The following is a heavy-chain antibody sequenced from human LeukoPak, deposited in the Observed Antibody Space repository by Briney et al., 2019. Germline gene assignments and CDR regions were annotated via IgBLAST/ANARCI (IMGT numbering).Heavy chain of an antibody. CDR2: ISSSSTYI. CDR1: GFTFTIYS. D-gene: IGHD3-3*01. J-gene: IGHJ5*01. CDR3: GTSRWSGVVDS. Sequence: GGSLRLSCAASGFTFTIYSMNWVRQAPGKGLEWVSSISSSSTYIYYADSVKGRFTISRHNAKSTAYLQLNSLRAEDTAVYYCGTSRWSGVVDSWGQGTLVTVSS. V-gene: IGHV3-21*01.